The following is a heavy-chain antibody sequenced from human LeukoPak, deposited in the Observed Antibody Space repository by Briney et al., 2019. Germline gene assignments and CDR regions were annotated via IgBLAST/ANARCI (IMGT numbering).Heavy chain of an antibody. V-gene: IGHV1-18*01. D-gene: IGHD3-10*01. J-gene: IGHJ6*02. CDR1: GYTFTSYG. CDR3: AREGGGSGSYYLYYYYYGMDV. CDR2: ISAYSGNT. Sequence: ASVKVSCKASGYTFTSYGISWVRQAPGQGLEWMGWISAYSGNTNYAQKLQGRVTMTTDTSTSTAYMELRSLRSDDTAVYYCAREGGGSGSYYLYYYYYGMDVWGQGTTVTVSS.